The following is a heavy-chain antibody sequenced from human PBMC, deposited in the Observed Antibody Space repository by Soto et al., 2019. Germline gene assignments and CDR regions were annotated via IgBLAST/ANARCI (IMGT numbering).Heavy chain of an antibody. CDR1: GLPFSSNS. CDR3: AKDLRGPSAGTWYFDY. CDR2: ITASGGRA. V-gene: IGHV3-23*01. J-gene: IGHJ4*02. D-gene: IGHD6-13*01. Sequence: GSLRLSCAASGLPFSSNSMGWVLQAPGKGLEWVSAITASGGRAYYADSVKGRFTISRDNSQNTLYLQMNSLRAEDTAVYYCAKDLRGPSAGTWYFDYWGQGTLVTVSS.